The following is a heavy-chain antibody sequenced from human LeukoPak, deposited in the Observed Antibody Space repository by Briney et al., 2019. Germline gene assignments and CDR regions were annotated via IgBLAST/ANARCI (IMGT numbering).Heavy chain of an antibody. Sequence: ASVKVSCKASGYTFTSYDINWVRQATGQGLEWMGWMNPNSGNTGYAQKFQGRVTITRNTSISTAYMELSSLRSEDTAVYYCARGRYSSSWYTACDPWGQGTLVTVSS. CDR1: GYTFTSYD. CDR2: MNPNSGNT. CDR3: ARGRYSSSWYTACDP. J-gene: IGHJ5*02. D-gene: IGHD6-13*01. V-gene: IGHV1-8*03.